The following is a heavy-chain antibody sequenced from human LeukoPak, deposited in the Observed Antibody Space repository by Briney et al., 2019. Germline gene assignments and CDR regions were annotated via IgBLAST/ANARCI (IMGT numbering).Heavy chain of an antibody. Sequence: ASVKVSCKASGYTFTSYDINWVRQATGQGLEWMGWMNPKSANTGYAQKFRGRVTMTRNTSINTAYMELSSLTSEDTAVYYCARGRLSTSGWYKGDYWGQGTLVTVSS. CDR3: ARGRLSTSGWYKGDY. CDR1: GYTFTSYD. V-gene: IGHV1-8*01. CDR2: MNPKSANT. D-gene: IGHD6-19*01. J-gene: IGHJ4*02.